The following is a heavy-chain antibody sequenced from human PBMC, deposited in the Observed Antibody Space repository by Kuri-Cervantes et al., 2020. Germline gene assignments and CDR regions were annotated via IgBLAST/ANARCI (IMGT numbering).Heavy chain of an antibody. D-gene: IGHD6-6*01. V-gene: IGHV1-18*01. CDR2: ISAYNGNT. J-gene: IGHJ4*02. CDR3: ARDHSSSSGFDY. Sequence: ASVKVSCKASGYTFTSYGISWVRQAPGQGLEWMGWISAYNGNTNYAQKLQGRVTITADESTSTAYMELSSLRSEDTAVYYCARDHSSSSGFDYWGQGTLVTVSS. CDR1: GYTFTSYG.